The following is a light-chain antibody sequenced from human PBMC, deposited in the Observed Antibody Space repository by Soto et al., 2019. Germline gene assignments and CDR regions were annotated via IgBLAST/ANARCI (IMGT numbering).Light chain of an antibody. Sequence: QSVLTQPASVSGSPGQSITISCTGTSSDVGGYNYVSWYQQHPGKAPKPMIYEVSNRPSGVSNRFSGSKSGNTASLTISGLQAEDEADYYCSSYTSSSALEGYVFGTGTKVTVL. V-gene: IGLV2-14*01. CDR2: EVS. CDR1: SSDVGGYNY. J-gene: IGLJ1*01. CDR3: SSYTSSSALEGYV.